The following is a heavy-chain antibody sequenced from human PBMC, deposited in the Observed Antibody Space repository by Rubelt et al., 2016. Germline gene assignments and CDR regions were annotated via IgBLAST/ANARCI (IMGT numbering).Heavy chain of an antibody. D-gene: IGHD2-8*01. CDR3: ARDRREKCTTGVCWGLTYYYGMDV. CDR2: ISYDGSNK. J-gene: IGHJ6*02. Sequence: QVPGKGLEWVAVISYDGSNKYYADSVKGRFTISRDNSKNTVYLQMNSLRAEDTAIYYCARDRREKCTTGVCWGLTYYYGMDVWGQGTTVTVSS. V-gene: IGHV3-30*14.